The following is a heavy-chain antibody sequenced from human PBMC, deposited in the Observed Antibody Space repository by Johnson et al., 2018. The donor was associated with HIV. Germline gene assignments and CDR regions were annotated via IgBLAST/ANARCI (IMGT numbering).Heavy chain of an antibody. Sequence: QVQLVESGGGLVKPGGSLIVSCEASGLTFSDYYMSWIRQAPGKGLEWVSYISSSGSTIYYADSVKGRFTISRDNAKNSLYLQMNSLRAEDTAVYYCASDDSSGYDAFDIWGQGTMVTVSS. CDR3: ASDDSSGYDAFDI. D-gene: IGHD3-22*01. V-gene: IGHV3-11*04. J-gene: IGHJ3*02. CDR1: GLTFSDYY. CDR2: ISSSGSTI.